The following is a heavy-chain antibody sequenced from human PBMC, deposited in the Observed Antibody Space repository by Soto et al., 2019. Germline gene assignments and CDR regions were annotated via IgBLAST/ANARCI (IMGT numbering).Heavy chain of an antibody. D-gene: IGHD1-26*01. CDR3: ARGDRGAFDL. V-gene: IGHV3-74*01. Sequence: EVQLVESGGGLVKPGESLGPSFAAFGFTFSYYWIHWVRQAPGKGLVWVSRIHSDGSSTTYADSVKGRFTISRDNARNTLYLQMNSLRAEDTAVYYCARGDRGAFDLWGQGTVVTVSS. J-gene: IGHJ3*01. CDR2: IHSDGSST. CDR1: GFTFSYYW.